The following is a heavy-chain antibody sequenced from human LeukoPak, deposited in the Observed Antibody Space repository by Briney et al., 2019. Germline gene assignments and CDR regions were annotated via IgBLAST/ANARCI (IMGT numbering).Heavy chain of an antibody. CDR1: GFTFSSYG. Sequence: PGGSLRLSCAASGFTFSSYGMHWVRQAPGKGLEWVAFIRYDGSNKYYADSVKGRFTISRDNSKNTLYLQMDSLRAEDTAVYYCAKGPYYYDSSGYSRRWFDPWGQGTLVTVSS. J-gene: IGHJ5*02. CDR2: IRYDGSNK. D-gene: IGHD3-22*01. CDR3: AKGPYYYDSSGYSRRWFDP. V-gene: IGHV3-30*02.